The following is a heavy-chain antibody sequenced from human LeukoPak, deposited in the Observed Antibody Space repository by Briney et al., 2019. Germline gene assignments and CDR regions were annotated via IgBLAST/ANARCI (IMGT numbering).Heavy chain of an antibody. Sequence: QSGGSLRLSCAASGFTFSSYAMSWVRQAPGKGLEWVSAISGSGGSTYYADSVKGRFSISRDNSKNTLYLQMNSLRAEDTAVYYCAKLDVLLWFGEPNYDYWGQGTLVTVSS. J-gene: IGHJ4*02. CDR1: GFTFSSYA. CDR2: ISGSGGST. CDR3: AKLDVLLWFGEPNYDY. D-gene: IGHD3-10*01. V-gene: IGHV3-23*01.